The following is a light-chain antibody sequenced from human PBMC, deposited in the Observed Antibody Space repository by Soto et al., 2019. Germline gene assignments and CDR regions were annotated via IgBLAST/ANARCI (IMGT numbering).Light chain of an antibody. J-gene: IGLJ2*01. V-gene: IGLV1-40*01. Sequence: QSVLTQPPSVSGAPGERVTISCTGSSSNIGGGYDVHWYQQLPGTAPKLLIYGNSNRPSGVPDRFSGSKSGTSASLAITGLQAEDEADYYCQSYDSSLSVEVFGGGTKVTVL. CDR2: GNS. CDR3: QSYDSSLSVEV. CDR1: SSNIGGGYD.